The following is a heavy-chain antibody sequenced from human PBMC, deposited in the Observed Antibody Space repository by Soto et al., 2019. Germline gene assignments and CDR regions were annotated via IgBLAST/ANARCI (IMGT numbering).Heavy chain of an antibody. CDR3: ARFGFWCADY. V-gene: IGHV5-51*01. J-gene: IGHJ4*02. CDR2: IYPADSDT. CDR1: GYIFSTYW. Sequence: PGESLKISCRTSGYIFSTYWIGWVRQTPEKGLEWMGLIYPADSDTRKNPSLQGQVTISSNKSITTAFLHWSSLKASDTAMYYCARFGFWCADYWGQGTPVTVSS. D-gene: IGHD2-8*01.